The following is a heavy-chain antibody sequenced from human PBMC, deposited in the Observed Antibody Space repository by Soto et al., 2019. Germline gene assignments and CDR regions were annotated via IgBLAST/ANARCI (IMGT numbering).Heavy chain of an antibody. CDR1: GFTFTSSA. V-gene: IGHV1-58*01. J-gene: IGHJ4*02. Sequence: QMQLVQSGPEVKKPGTSVKVSCKASGFTFTSSAVQWVRQARGQRLEWIGWIVVGSGNTNYAQKFQERVTITRDMSTSTAYMELSSLRSEDTAVYYCAALYSYGANYFDYWGQGTLVTVSS. CDR2: IVVGSGNT. D-gene: IGHD5-18*01. CDR3: AALYSYGANYFDY.